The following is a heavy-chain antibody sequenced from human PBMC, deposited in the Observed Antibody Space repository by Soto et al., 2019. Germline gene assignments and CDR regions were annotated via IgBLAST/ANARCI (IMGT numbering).Heavy chain of an antibody. J-gene: IGHJ5*02. V-gene: IGHV4-34*01. CDR3: ARLLFPNWFDP. Sequence: PSETLSLTCAVYGGSFSGYYWSWIRQPPGKGLERIGEINHSGSTIYNPSLRSRVTISVDTSKNQFSLKLSSVAAADTAVYYCARLLFPNWFDPWGQGTLVTVSS. CDR1: GGSFSGYY. CDR2: INHSGST.